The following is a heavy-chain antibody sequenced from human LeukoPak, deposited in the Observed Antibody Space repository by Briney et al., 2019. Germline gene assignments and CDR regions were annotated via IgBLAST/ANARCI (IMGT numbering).Heavy chain of an antibody. V-gene: IGHV1-24*01. Sequence: ASVKVSCKVSGYTLTELSMHWVRQAPGKGLEWMGGFDPEDGETIYAQKFQGRVTMTEDTSTDTAYMELSSLRSEDTAVYYCARAHCSSTSCYGTSWFDPWGQGTLVTVSS. CDR3: ARAHCSSTSCYGTSWFDP. J-gene: IGHJ5*02. D-gene: IGHD2-2*01. CDR1: GYTLTELS. CDR2: FDPEDGET.